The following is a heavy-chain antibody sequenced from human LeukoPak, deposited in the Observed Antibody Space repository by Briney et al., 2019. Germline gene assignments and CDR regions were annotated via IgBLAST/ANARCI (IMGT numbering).Heavy chain of an antibody. CDR3: ARVSTISGRATTPFDY. CDR2: INPNSGGT. Sequence: ASVKVSCKASGYTFTDYYMHWVRQAPGQGLEWMGWINPNSGGTNYAQKFQGRVTMTRDTSISTAYMELSRLRSDDTAVYYCARVSTISGRATTPFDYWGQGTLVTVSS. D-gene: IGHD1-26*01. J-gene: IGHJ4*02. CDR1: GYTFTDYY. V-gene: IGHV1-2*02.